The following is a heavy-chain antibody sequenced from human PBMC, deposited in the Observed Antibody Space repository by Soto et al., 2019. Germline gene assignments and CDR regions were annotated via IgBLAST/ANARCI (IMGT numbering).Heavy chain of an antibody. D-gene: IGHD3-22*01. Sequence: ASVKVSCKASGYNFTSYGISWVRQAPGQGLERMGWISAYNGNTNYAQKLQGRVTMTTDTSTSTADMELRSLRYDDTVVYCCARVLSHNGIGDLVVITIYYYYGMDVWGQGTTVTVAS. V-gene: IGHV1-18*01. CDR3: ARVLSHNGIGDLVVITIYYYYGMDV. CDR2: ISAYNGNT. J-gene: IGHJ6*02. CDR1: GYNFTSYG.